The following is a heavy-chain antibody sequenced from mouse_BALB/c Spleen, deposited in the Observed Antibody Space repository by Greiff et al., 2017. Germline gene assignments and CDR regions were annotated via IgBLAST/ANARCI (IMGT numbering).Heavy chain of an antibody. CDR1: GYTFTNYW. J-gene: IGHJ3*01. CDR2: IYPGGGYT. CDR3: ASEGELSGTLAY. V-gene: IGHV1-63*02. D-gene: IGHD4-1*01. Sequence: VKLMESGAELVRPGTSVKISCKASGYTFTNYWLGWVKQRPGHGLEWIGDIYPGGGYTNYNEKFKGKATLTADTSSSTAYMQLSSLTSEDSAVYYCASEGELSGTLAYWGQGTLVTVSA.